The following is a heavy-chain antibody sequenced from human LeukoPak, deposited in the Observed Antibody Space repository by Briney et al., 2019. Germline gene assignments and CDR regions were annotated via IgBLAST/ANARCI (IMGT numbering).Heavy chain of an antibody. V-gene: IGHV4-59*08. D-gene: IGHD5-12*01. J-gene: IGHJ3*02. CDR2: IYYSGIT. CDR3: ARTITPKGDAFDI. CDR1: GGSISGYY. Sequence: SETLSLTCTVSGGSISGYYWSWIRQPPGKGLEWIGYIYYSGITSYNPSLRSRVTISVDTSKNQFSLKLSSVTAADTAVYYCARTITPKGDAFDIWGQGTMVTVSS.